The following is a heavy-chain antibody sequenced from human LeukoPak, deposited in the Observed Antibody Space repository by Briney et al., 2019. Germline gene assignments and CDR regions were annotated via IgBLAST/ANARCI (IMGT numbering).Heavy chain of an antibody. V-gene: IGHV3-30*03. D-gene: IGHD1-26*01. J-gene: IGHJ4*02. CDR2: ISYDGSNK. CDR3: ARAGYSGSHDY. Sequence: GGSLRLSCAASGFTFSTYGMHWVRQAPGKGLEWVAVISYDGSNKYYADSVKGRCTISRDNSKNTLYLQMNSLRAEDTAVYYCARAGYSGSHDYWGQGTLVTVSS. CDR1: GFTFSTYG.